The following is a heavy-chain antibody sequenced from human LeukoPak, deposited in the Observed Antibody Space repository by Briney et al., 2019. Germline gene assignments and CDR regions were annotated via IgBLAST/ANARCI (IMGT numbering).Heavy chain of an antibody. CDR3: ARDLEYCSTTSCFT. Sequence: PSETLSLTCTVSGGSISSGTYYWSWIRQPAGKGLEWIGRIYTRGSTDYNPSLKSRLTLSQDASKNQFSLRLTSVTVADTAVYYCARDLEYCSTTSCFTWGQGTLVTVSS. CDR1: GGSISSGTYY. V-gene: IGHV4-61*02. CDR2: IYTRGST. J-gene: IGHJ5*02. D-gene: IGHD2-2*01.